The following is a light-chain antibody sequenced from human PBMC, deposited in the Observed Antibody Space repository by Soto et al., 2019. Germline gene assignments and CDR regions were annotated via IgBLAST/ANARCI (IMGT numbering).Light chain of an antibody. CDR2: GNS. J-gene: IGLJ1*01. CDR3: QSYDSSLRV. CDR1: SSSIGAGYA. Sequence: QSVLTQPPSVSGAPGQRVTISCTGSSSSIGAGYAVHWYQQLPGTAPKLLIYGNSSRPSGVPDRFSGSKSGTSASLAITGLQAEDEADYYCQSYDSSLRVFGTGTKVTVL. V-gene: IGLV1-40*01.